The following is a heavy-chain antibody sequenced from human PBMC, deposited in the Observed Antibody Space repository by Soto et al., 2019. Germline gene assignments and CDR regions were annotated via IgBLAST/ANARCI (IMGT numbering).Heavy chain of an antibody. CDR2: TYYRSKWYN. V-gene: IGHV6-1*01. J-gene: IGHJ5*02. CDR1: GDSVSSNSAA. D-gene: IGHD6-6*01. CDR3: ARENEFPREYSRTYNWFDP. Sequence: KQSQTLSLTCAISGDSVSSNSAAWNWIRQSPSRGLEWLGRTYYRSKWYNDYAVSVKSRITINPDTSKNQFSLQLNSVTPEDTAVYYCARENEFPREYSRTYNWFDPWGQGTLVTVSS.